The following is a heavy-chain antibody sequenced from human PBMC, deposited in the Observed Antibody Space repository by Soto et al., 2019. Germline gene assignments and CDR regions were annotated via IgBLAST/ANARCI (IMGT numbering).Heavy chain of an antibody. V-gene: IGHV3-30*18. Sequence: GGSLRLSCAASGFTFSSYGMHWVRQAPGKGLEWVAVISYDGSNKYYADSVKGRFTISRDNSKNTLYLQMNSLRAEDTAVYYCAKNSINYYYYGMDVWGQGTTVTVS. CDR2: ISYDGSNK. CDR3: AKNSINYYYYGMDV. D-gene: IGHD2-21*01. J-gene: IGHJ6*02. CDR1: GFTFSSYG.